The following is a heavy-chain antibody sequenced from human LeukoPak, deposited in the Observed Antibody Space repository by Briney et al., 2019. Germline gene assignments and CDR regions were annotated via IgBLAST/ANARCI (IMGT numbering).Heavy chain of an antibody. D-gene: IGHD3-3*01. V-gene: IGHV4-31*03. CDR3: ASRPYTSDNSYYGVFDF. CDR2: ISYSGST. J-gene: IGHJ4*02. Sequence: SETLSLTCTVSGGSISSGGYFWTWIRQHPGKGLEWIGYISYSGSTSYHSALKSRVSISADTSENQFSLKLNSVTAADTAIYYCASRPYTSDNSYYGVFDFWGQGTLATVSS. CDR1: GGSISSGGYF.